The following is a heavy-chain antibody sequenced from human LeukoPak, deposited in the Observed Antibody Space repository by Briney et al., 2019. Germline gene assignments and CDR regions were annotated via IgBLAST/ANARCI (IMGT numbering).Heavy chain of an antibody. CDR2: IYYSGST. CDR1: GGSISSYY. D-gene: IGHD3-16*02. CDR3: ARTDYDYVWGSYRLDAFDI. V-gene: IGHV4-59*01. Sequence: SETLSLTCTVSGGSISSYYWSWIRQPPGKGLEWIGYIYYSGSTNYNPSLKSRVTISVDTSKNQFSLKLSSVTAADTAVYYCARTDYDYVWGSYRLDAFDIWGQGTMVTVSS. J-gene: IGHJ3*02.